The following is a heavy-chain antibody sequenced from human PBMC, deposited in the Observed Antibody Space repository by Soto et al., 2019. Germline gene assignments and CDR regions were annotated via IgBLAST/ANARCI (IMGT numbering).Heavy chain of an antibody. Sequence: GGSLRLSCAASGFSFSDYYMDWVRQVPGKGLEWVGRTRNKANSYSAEYAPSVKGRFSISRHDLEDSMYLQMNSLKTEDTAVYYCARDTGGSYDYWGQGVLVTVSS. D-gene: IGHD1-26*01. CDR3: ARDTGGSYDY. CDR2: TRNKANSYSA. J-gene: IGHJ4*02. CDR1: GFSFSDYY. V-gene: IGHV3-72*01.